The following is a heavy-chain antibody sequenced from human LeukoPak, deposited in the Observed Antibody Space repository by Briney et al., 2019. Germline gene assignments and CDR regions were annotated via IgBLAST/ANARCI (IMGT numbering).Heavy chain of an antibody. CDR2: MNPYSGGT. D-gene: IGHD1-26*01. CDR1: GYTFTGYY. V-gene: IGHV1-2*02. Sequence: ASVKVSCKASGYTFTGYYMHWVRQAPGQGLEWMGWMNPYSGGTNYAQKFQGRVTMTRDTSISTAYMELRRLSSDDTAIYYCARDQGSGTYDYWGQGTLVIVSS. CDR3: ARDQGSGTYDY. J-gene: IGHJ4*02.